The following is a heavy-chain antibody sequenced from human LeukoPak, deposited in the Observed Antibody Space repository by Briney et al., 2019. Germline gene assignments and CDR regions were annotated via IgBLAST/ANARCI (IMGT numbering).Heavy chain of an antibody. D-gene: IGHD4-17*01. CDR1: HDSFSSDY. J-gene: IGHJ2*01. CDR2: ISYSGDT. CDR3: AKSHPAVTTTDWYFDL. V-gene: IGHV4-59*01. Sequence: SETLSLTCTASHDSFSSDYWSWIRQSPGKGLEWIGYISYSGDTKYSPSLKRRVTISGDRSKNQFSLKMTSVTAADTAVYFCAKSHPAVTTTDWYFDLWGRGTLSLPLQ.